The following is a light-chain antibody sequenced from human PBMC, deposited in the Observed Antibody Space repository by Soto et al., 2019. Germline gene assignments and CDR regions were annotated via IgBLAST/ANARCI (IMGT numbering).Light chain of an antibody. J-gene: IGKJ4*01. CDR1: QTISSSY. CDR2: GAS. V-gene: IGKV3-20*01. Sequence: EIVLTQSPGTLSLSPGDRATLSCRASQTISSSYFAWYQQKPGQAPRLLIFGASSRATDIPNRFSGSGSGTDFTLTISRLEPEDFAMHYCQQYSSSLLTFGGGTKVEIK. CDR3: QQYSSSLLT.